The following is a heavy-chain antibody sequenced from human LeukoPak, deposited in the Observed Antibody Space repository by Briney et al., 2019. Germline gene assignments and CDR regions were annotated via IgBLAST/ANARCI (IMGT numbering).Heavy chain of an antibody. CDR3: ANSGWYFSHRFDY. CDR2: ISGSGGST. CDR1: GFTFSSYA. Sequence: PGGSLRLSCAASGFTFSSYAMSWVRQAPGKGLEWVSAISGSGGSTYYADSVKGRFTISRDNSKNTLYLQMNSLRAEDTAVYYCANSGWYFSHRFDYWGQGTLVIVSS. J-gene: IGHJ4*02. V-gene: IGHV3-23*01. D-gene: IGHD6-19*01.